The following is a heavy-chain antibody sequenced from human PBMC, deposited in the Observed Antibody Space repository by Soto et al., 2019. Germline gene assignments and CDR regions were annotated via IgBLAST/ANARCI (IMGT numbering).Heavy chain of an antibody. CDR3: ARGLVVGSATYWDFDL. V-gene: IGHV1-8*01. CDR1: GYTFTSYD. CDR2: MNPNSGKA. Sequence: QVQLVQSGAEVKKPGASVKVSCKASGYTFTSYDINWVRQAAGQGLEWIGWMNPNSGKAVYAQKFQGRVTMAGTTNITTAYMELRSLRSDDMAVYFSARGLVVGSATYWDFDLWGRGTLVTVSS. D-gene: IGHD2-15*01. J-gene: IGHJ2*01.